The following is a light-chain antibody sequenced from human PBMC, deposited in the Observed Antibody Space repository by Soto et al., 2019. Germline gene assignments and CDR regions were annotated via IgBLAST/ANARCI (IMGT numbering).Light chain of an antibody. CDR2: EVT. Sequence: QPVLTQPASVSGSPGQSITISCIGTSSDIGAYNYVSWYQQHPGKVPKLMIYEVTNRPSGLSNRFSGSKSGNTASLTISGLQAEDEADYFCSSYTSTSTLYVFGTGTKLTVL. J-gene: IGLJ1*01. CDR3: SSYTSTSTLYV. V-gene: IGLV2-14*01. CDR1: SSDIGAYNY.